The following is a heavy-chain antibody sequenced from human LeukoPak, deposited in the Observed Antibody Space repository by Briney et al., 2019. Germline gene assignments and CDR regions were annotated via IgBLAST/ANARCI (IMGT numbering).Heavy chain of an antibody. Sequence: PGGSLRLSCAASGVTFSSYAMSWVRQAPGKGLEGVSGISGSGGTTYYADSVKGRFTISRDNYKNTLYLQMKSLSAEDTAVYFCASRYCSGVSCPLGYWGQGTLVTVSS. D-gene: IGHD2-15*01. V-gene: IGHV3-23*01. CDR3: ASRYCSGVSCPLGY. CDR2: ISGSGGTT. J-gene: IGHJ4*02. CDR1: GVTFSSYA.